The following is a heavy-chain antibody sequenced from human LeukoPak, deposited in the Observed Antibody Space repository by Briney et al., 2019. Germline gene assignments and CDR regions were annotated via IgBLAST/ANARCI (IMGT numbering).Heavy chain of an antibody. Sequence: GGSLRLSCAASGFTFSSYAMHWVRQAPGKGLEWVAFISYDGNNQYYADSVKGRFTISRDNSKNTLYLQMNNLRAEDTAIYYCARVGSRYCSGANCYDGFWGQGTLVSVSS. D-gene: IGHD2-15*01. J-gene: IGHJ4*02. CDR3: ARVGSRYCSGANCYDGF. CDR2: ISYDGNNQ. CDR1: GFTFSSYA. V-gene: IGHV3-30-3*01.